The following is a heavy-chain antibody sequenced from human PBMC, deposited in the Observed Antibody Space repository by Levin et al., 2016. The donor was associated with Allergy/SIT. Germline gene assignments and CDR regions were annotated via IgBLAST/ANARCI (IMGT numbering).Heavy chain of an antibody. CDR2: INQDASGK. Sequence: VRQAPGKGLEWVAHINQDASGKYYVDSVKGRFTISRDNAKNSLYLQMTSLRVEDTAVYYCANFYASGSPWDYWGQGTLVTVSS. J-gene: IGHJ4*02. V-gene: IGHV3-7*01. CDR3: ANFYASGSPWDY. D-gene: IGHD3-10*01.